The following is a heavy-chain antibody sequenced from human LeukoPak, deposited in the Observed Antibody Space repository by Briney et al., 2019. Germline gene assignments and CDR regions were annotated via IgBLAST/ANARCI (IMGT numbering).Heavy chain of an antibody. V-gene: IGHV4-59*01. D-gene: IGHD3-22*01. CDR2: IYYSGST. J-gene: IGHJ1*01. CDR1: SGSFSGYY. Sequence: SETLSLTCAVYSGSFSGYYWSWIRQPPGKGLEWIGYIYYSGSTNYNPSLKSRVTISVDTSKNQFSLKLSSVTAADTAVYYCARSGENYYDSSGYYLAEYFQHWGQGTLVTVSS. CDR3: ARSGENYYDSSGYYLAEYFQH.